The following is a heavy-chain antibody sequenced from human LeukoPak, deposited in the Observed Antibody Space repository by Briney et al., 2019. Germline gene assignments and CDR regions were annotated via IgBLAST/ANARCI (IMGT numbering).Heavy chain of an antibody. CDR2: IIPIFGTA. J-gene: IGHJ4*02. V-gene: IGHV1-69*13. CDR1: GGTFTSYA. D-gene: IGHD3-22*01. CDR3: ARGGYYYDSSGYYLDY. Sequence: SVKVSCKASGGTFTSYAISWVRQAPGQGLEWMGGIIPIFGTANYAQKFQGRVTITADESTSTAYMELSSLRSEDTAVYYCARGGYYYDSSGYYLDYWGQGTLVTVSS.